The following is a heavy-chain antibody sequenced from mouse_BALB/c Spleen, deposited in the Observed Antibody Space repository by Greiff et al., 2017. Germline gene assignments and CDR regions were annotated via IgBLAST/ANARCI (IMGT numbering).Heavy chain of an antibody. CDR1: GYTFTSYW. CDR2: INPSTGYT. V-gene: IGHV1-7*01. J-gene: IGHJ4*01. CDR3: ARGDYGSHAMDY. D-gene: IGHD1-1*01. Sequence: VQVVESGAELAKPGASVKMSCKASGYTFTSYWMHWVKQRPGQGLEWIGYINPSTGYTEYNQKFKDKATLTADKSSSTAYMQLSSLTSEDSAVYYCARGDYGSHAMDYWGQGTSVTVSS.